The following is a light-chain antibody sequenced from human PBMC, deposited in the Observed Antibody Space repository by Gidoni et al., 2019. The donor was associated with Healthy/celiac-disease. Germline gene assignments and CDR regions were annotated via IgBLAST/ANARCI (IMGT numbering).Light chain of an antibody. Sequence: EIVLTQSPGTLSLSPGERATLSCRASQSVSSSYLACYQQKPGQAPRLLIYGASSRATGIPDRFRGSGSGPDFTLTISRLEPEDFAVYYCRPYGSSPLTFGGGTKVEIK. J-gene: IGKJ4*01. CDR3: RPYGSSPLT. CDR2: GAS. V-gene: IGKV3-20*01. CDR1: QSVSSSY.